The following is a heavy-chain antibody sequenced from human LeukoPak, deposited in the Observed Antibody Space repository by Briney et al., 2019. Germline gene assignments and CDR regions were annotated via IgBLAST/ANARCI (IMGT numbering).Heavy chain of an antibody. Sequence: ASVKVSCKASGYTFTSYGISWVRQAPGQGLEWMGWINPNNGDTNYAQKFQGRVTMTRDTSISTAYMEVSRLRSDDTAVYYCARLLIGYETRNDNWGQGTLVSVSS. J-gene: IGHJ4*02. D-gene: IGHD2-2*01. V-gene: IGHV1-2*02. CDR3: ARLLIGYETRNDN. CDR1: GYTFTSYG. CDR2: INPNNGDT.